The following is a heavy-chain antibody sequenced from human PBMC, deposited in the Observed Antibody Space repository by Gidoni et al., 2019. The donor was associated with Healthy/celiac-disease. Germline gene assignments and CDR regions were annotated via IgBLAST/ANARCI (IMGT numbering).Heavy chain of an antibody. CDR2: IYTSGST. D-gene: IGHD6-13*01. J-gene: IGHJ3*02. CDR1: GGSISSGSYY. Sequence: QVQLQESGPGLVKPSQTLSLTCTVSGGSISSGSYYWSWIRQPAGKGLEWIGRIYTSGSTNYNPSLKSRVTMSVDTSKNQFSLKLSSVTAADTAVYYCARGGSPKESNAFDIWGQGTMVTVSS. CDR3: ARGGSPKESNAFDI. V-gene: IGHV4-61*02.